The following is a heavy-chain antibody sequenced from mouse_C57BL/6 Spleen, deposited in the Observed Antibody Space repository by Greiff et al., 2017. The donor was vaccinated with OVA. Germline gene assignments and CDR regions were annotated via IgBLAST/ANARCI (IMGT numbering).Heavy chain of an antibody. CDR2: IDPSDSYT. CDR1: GYTFTSYW. Sequence: QVQLQQPGAELVMPGASVKLSCKASGYTFTSYWMHWVKQRPGQGLEWIGEIDPSDSYTNYNQKFKGKSTLTVDTSSSTAYMQLSSLTSEDSAVYDGARSHYDYDGRPDYWGQGTTLTVSS. V-gene: IGHV1-69*01. D-gene: IGHD2-4*01. J-gene: IGHJ2*01. CDR3: ARSHYDYDGRPDY.